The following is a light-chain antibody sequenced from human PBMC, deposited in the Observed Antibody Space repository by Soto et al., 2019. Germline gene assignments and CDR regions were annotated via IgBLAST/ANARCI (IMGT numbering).Light chain of an antibody. J-gene: IGKJ1*01. CDR3: QQSYSTTWT. CDR2: AAS. Sequence: DIQMTQSPSSLSASVGDRVTITCRASQSISSYLNWYQQKPGKAPKLLIYAASSLQSGVPSRLSGSGSETDFTLTISSLQPEDFATYSCQQSYSTTWTFGQGTKVDIK. V-gene: IGKV1-39*01. CDR1: QSISSY.